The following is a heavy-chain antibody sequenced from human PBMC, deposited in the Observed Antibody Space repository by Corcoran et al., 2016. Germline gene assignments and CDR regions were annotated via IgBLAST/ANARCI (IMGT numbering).Heavy chain of an antibody. CDR1: VYSFPSYW. V-gene: IGHV5-51*01. D-gene: IGHD3-22*01. Sequence: EVQLVQSGAEVKKPGESLKISCKGSVYSFPSYWIGWVRQMHGKGLEWMGIIYPGDSDTRYSPSFQGQVTIAADKSISTAYLQWSSLKASDTAMYYCARRGYYDSSGDYSGHFDYGGQGTLVTVSS. CDR2: IYPGDSDT. J-gene: IGHJ4*02. CDR3: ARRGYYDSSGDYSGHFDY.